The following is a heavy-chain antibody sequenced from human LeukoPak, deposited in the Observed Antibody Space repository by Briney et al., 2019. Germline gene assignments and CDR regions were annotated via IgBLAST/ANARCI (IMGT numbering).Heavy chain of an antibody. V-gene: IGHV1-24*01. J-gene: IGHJ4*02. CDR1: GYTLTELS. Sequence: GASVKASCKVSGYTLTELSMHWVRQAPGKGLEWMGGFDPEDGETIYAQKFQGRVTMTEDTSTDTAYMGLSSLRSEDTAVYYCATSRPVTNDQTTWYSSGWEFDYWGQGTLVTVSS. D-gene: IGHD6-19*01. CDR2: FDPEDGET. CDR3: ATSRPVTNDQTTWYSSGWEFDY.